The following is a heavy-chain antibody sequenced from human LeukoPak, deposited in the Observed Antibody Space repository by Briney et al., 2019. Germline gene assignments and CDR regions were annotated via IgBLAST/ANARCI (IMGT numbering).Heavy chain of an antibody. D-gene: IGHD7-27*01. Sequence: SQTLSLTCTVSGGSISSGGYYWSWIRQHPGKGPKWIGYIYYSGSTYYNPSLKSRVTISVDTSKNQFSLKLSSVTAADTAVYYCATSPKTGDGYFDYWGQGTLVTVSS. CDR2: IYYSGST. CDR3: ATSPKTGDGYFDY. J-gene: IGHJ4*02. V-gene: IGHV4-31*03. CDR1: GGSISSGGYY.